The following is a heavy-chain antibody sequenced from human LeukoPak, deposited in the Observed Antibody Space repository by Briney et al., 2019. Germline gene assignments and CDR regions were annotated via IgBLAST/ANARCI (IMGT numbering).Heavy chain of an antibody. CDR3: AGSRYSGSSVDY. CDR1: GFTFSGYW. Sequence: GGSLRLSCAASGFTFSGYWMHWVRQAPGKGLVWVSRISTDGTTIHYADSVKGRFTISRDNAQNTLYLQMNSLRAEETAVYYCAGSRYSGSSVDYWGQGTLVTVSS. J-gene: IGHJ4*02. D-gene: IGHD1-26*01. CDR2: ISTDGTTI. V-gene: IGHV3-74*01.